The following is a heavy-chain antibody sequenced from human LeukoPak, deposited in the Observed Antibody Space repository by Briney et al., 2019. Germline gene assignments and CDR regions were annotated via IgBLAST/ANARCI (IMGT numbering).Heavy chain of an antibody. V-gene: IGHV1-18*01. D-gene: IGHD4-23*01. J-gene: IGHJ6*02. CDR1: GYTFTSYG. Sequence: ASVKVSCKASGYTFTSYGISWVRQAPGQGLEWMGWISAYNGNTNYAQKLQGRVTMTTDTSTSTAYMELSSLRSEDTAVYYCARDRGGTTVEYYYYYGMDVWGQGTTVTVSS. CDR3: ARDRGGTTVEYYYYYGMDV. CDR2: ISAYNGNT.